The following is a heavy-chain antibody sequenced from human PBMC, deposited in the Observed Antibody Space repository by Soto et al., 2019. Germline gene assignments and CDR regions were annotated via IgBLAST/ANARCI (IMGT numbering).Heavy chain of an antibody. CDR2: IKSKTDGGTT. D-gene: IGHD1-26*01. CDR3: TSHVWELYGMDV. CDR1: GFTFSNAW. J-gene: IGHJ6*02. Sequence: GGSLRLSCAASGFTFSNAWMNWVRQAPGKGLEWVGRIKSKTDGGTTDYAAPVKGRFTISRDDSKNTLYLQMNSLKTEDTAVYYCTSHVWELYGMDVWGQGTTVTVSS. V-gene: IGHV3-15*07.